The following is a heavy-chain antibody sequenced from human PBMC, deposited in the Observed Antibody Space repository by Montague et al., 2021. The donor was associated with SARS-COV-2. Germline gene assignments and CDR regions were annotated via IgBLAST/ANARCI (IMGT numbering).Heavy chain of an antibody. CDR2: IYASGST. D-gene: IGHD3-16*01. J-gene: IGHJ4*02. Sequence: SETLSLTCSISGVSITSYYWSWVRQPAGKGLEWIGDIYASGSTNYSPSLKSRVRMSIDSPKNQFSLKLESLTAADTAVYYCVRDGGNWYYFDYWGQGALVTVSS. CDR3: VRDGGNWYYFDY. CDR1: GVSITSYY. V-gene: IGHV4-4*07.